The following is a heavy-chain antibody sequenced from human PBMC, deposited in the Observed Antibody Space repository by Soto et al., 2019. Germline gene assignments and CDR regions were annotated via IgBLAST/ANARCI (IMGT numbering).Heavy chain of an antibody. CDR2: ISGSGGTT. J-gene: IGHJ4*02. Sequence: EVQLLESGGGLVQPGGSLRLSCAASGFTFSSYAMSWVPQAPGKGLEWVSAISGSGGTTYYADSVKGRFTISRDNSKNTLYLQMNSLRAEDTAVYYCAKDSGYYDSSGYYYYWGQGTLVTVSS. CDR3: AKDSGYYDSSGYYYY. V-gene: IGHV3-23*01. D-gene: IGHD3-22*01. CDR1: GFTFSSYA.